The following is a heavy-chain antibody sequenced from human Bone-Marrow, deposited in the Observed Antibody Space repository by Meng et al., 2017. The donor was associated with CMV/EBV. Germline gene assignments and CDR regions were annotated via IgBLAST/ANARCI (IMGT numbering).Heavy chain of an antibody. Sequence: ASVKVSCKASGYRLSDYYIHWVRQAPGQGLEWMGWMNPTSGFAHYAQKFQGRVTLTRDTSISTGYMELRRLTSDDTAVYYCARDRTYYYDSSGYSYYYGMDVWGQGTTVTVSS. D-gene: IGHD3-22*01. CDR3: ARDRTYYYDSSGYSYYYGMDV. J-gene: IGHJ6*02. V-gene: IGHV1-2*02. CDR2: MNPTSGFA. CDR1: GYRLSDYY.